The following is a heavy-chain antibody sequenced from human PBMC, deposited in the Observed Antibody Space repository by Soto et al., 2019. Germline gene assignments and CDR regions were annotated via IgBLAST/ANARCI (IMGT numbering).Heavy chain of an antibody. CDR1: GFTVSSNY. CDR3: ARDFRVTQSIITRNYYYYYMDV. CDR2: IYSGGST. D-gene: IGHD3-16*01. Sequence: EVQLVESGGGLVQPGGSLRLSCAASGFTVSSNYMSWVRQAPGKGLEWVSVIYSGGSTYYADSVKGRFTISRHNSKNTLYLQMNSLRAEDTAVYYCARDFRVTQSIITRNYYYYYMDVWGKGTTVTVSS. V-gene: IGHV3-53*04. J-gene: IGHJ6*03.